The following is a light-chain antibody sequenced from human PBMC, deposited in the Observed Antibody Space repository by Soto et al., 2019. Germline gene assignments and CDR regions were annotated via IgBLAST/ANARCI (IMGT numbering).Light chain of an antibody. Sequence: QSALTQPASVSGSPGQSITISCTGTSSDVGGYNYVSWYQQRPGKAPKLMIYDVSNRPSGVSNRFSGSKSGNTASLTISGLQAEDEADYYCSSYTSSFYVFGTGTKLTVL. CDR2: DVS. J-gene: IGLJ1*01. CDR1: SSDVGGYNY. CDR3: SSYTSSFYV. V-gene: IGLV2-14*01.